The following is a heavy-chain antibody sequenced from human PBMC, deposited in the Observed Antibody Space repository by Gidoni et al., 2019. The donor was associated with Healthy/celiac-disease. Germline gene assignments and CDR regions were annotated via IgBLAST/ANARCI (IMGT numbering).Heavy chain of an antibody. CDR1: GFTFSSYS. V-gene: IGHV3-48*01. CDR2: ISSSSSPI. CDR3: ARDDCSGGSCYSP. D-gene: IGHD2-15*01. Sequence: EVQRVESGGGLVQLGGSLRLSCAASGFTFSSYSMNWVRQAPGKGREWASYISSSSSPISYADSVKGQVTISRDNAKNSLYLQMNSLIAEDTAVCYCARDDCSGGSCYSPWGQVTLVTVSA. J-gene: IGHJ5*02.